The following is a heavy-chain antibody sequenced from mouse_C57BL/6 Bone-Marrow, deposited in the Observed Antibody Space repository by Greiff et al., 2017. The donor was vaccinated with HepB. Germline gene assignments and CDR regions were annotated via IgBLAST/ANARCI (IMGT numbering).Heavy chain of an antibody. CDR2: IYPRSGNT. Sequence: QVQLQQPGAELVKPGASVKMSCKASGYTFTSYWITWVKQRTGQGLEWIGEIYPRSGNTYYNEKFKGKATLTADKSSSTAYMELRSLTSEDSAVYFCANLTTRNYFDYWGQGTTLTVSS. CDR1: GYTFTSYW. D-gene: IGHD1-1*01. V-gene: IGHV1-81*01. CDR3: ANLTTRNYFDY. J-gene: IGHJ2*01.